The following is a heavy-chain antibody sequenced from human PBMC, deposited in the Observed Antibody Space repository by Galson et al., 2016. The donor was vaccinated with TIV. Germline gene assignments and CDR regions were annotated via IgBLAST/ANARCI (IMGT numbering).Heavy chain of an antibody. CDR1: GYTFTAYY. CDR3: ARGLRGASGLDP. Sequence: SVKVSCKASGYTFTAYYLHWVRQAPGQGLEWMGWIDPDSGHTNYAQKFQGRVTWTRDTSISTAYMELRSLRYDDTAVYHCARGLRGASGLDPWGKGSLVTVSS. V-gene: IGHV1-2*02. CDR2: IDPDSGHT. J-gene: IGHJ5*02. D-gene: IGHD2-21*01.